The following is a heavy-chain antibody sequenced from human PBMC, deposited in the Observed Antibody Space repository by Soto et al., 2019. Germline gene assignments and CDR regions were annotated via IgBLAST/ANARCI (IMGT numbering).Heavy chain of an antibody. CDR1: GFTFSSYG. CDR3: ASASYYDILTGYDGFDY. CDR2: IWYDGSNK. Sequence: GGSLRLSCAASGFTFSSYGMHWVRQAPGKGLEWVAVIWYDGSNKYYADSVKGRFTISRDNSKNTLYLQMNSLRAEDTAVYYCASASYYDILTGYDGFDYWGQGTLLTVSS. J-gene: IGHJ4*02. V-gene: IGHV3-33*01. D-gene: IGHD3-9*01.